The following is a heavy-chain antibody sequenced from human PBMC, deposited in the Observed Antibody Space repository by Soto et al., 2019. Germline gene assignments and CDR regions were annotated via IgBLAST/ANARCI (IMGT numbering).Heavy chain of an antibody. CDR3: AVFDYGDQRAFDI. CDR1: GGTFSSYT. Sequence: QVQLVQSGAEVKKPGSSVKVSCKASGGTFSSYTISWVRQAPGQGLEWMGRIIPILGIANYAQKFQGRVTITADKSTSTAYMELSSLRSEDTAVYYCAVFDYGDQRAFDIWGQGTMVTVSS. V-gene: IGHV1-69*02. CDR2: IIPILGIA. D-gene: IGHD4-17*01. J-gene: IGHJ3*02.